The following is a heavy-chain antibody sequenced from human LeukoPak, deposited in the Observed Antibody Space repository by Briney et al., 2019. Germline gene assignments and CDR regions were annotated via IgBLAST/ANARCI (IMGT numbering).Heavy chain of an antibody. D-gene: IGHD6-13*01. J-gene: IGHJ4*02. CDR2: IYSSGST. CDR3: ASDSTHRAASGSFVY. CDR1: GDSISSSGFY. Sequence: SETLSLTCTVSGDSISSSGFYWSWIRQHPGKGLEWVGYIYSSGSTNYNASLKSRLTISVDTSKNQSSLRLTSVTAADTAVYYCASDSTHRAASGSFVYWGQGSLVTVSS. V-gene: IGHV4-31*03.